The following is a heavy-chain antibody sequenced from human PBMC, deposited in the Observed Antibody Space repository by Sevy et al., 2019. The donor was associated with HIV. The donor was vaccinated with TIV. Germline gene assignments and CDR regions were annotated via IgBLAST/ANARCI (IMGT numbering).Heavy chain of an antibody. CDR2: SDFSGNNI. J-gene: IGHJ6*01. D-gene: IGHD3-3*01. V-gene: IGHV3-11*01. Sequence: GGSLRLSCLASGFKFSDYYMAWIRQVPGKGLEWVSYSDFSGNNIYNVDSVEGRFTLSRDNAENSLYLQMNSLTAEDTAVYYCGRFYDFWCGSPPPHYDYAVDAWGQGTTVTVSS. CDR3: GRFYDFWCGSPPPHYDYAVDA. CDR1: GFKFSDYY.